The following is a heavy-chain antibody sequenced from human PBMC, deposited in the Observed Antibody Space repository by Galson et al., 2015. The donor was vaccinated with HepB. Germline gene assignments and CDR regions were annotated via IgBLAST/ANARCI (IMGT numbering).Heavy chain of an antibody. D-gene: IGHD3-3*02. J-gene: IGHJ3*02. CDR3: ASGTDPQVLGEDHFWSGYLSAFDI. CDR1: GGTFSNYA. Sequence: SVKVSCKASGGTFSNYAISWVRQAPGQGLEWMGKIIPMLGITTYAQKFQGRVTITADTSTSTAYMELSSLRSEDTAVYHCASGTDPQVLGEDHFWSGYLSAFDIWGQGTMVTVSS. CDR2: IIPMLGIT. V-gene: IGHV1-69*04.